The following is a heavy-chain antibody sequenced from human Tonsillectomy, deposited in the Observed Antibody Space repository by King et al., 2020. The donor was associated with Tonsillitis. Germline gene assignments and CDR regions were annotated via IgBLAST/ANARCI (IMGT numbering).Heavy chain of an antibody. D-gene: IGHD6-19*01. V-gene: IGHV3-23*04. CDR3: VKVMYSSCWYGESGFDP. Sequence: VQLVESGGGLVQPGGSLRLSCAVSGFTFSNYAMFWVRQAPGKGLEWVSGISGGADSTYYANYVKGRFTISRDNSKDTTYLQLKRLRAEDTAVYYCVKVMYSSCWYGESGFDPWGQGTLVTVSS. CDR2: ISGGADST. CDR1: GFTFSNYA. J-gene: IGHJ5*02.